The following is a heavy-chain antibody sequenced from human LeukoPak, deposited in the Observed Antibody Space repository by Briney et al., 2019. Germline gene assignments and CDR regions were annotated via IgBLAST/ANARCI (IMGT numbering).Heavy chain of an antibody. CDR3: ARLTYYDFWSGYYPYYYYMDV. Sequence: SETLSLTCTVSGGSISSYYWSWIRQPPGKGLEWIGYIYTIGSTNYNPSLKSRVTISVDTSKNQFSLKLSSVTAADTAVYYCARLTYYDFWSGYYPYYYYMDVWGKGTTVTVSS. CDR2: IYTIGST. D-gene: IGHD3-3*01. J-gene: IGHJ6*03. CDR1: GGSISSYY. V-gene: IGHV4-4*09.